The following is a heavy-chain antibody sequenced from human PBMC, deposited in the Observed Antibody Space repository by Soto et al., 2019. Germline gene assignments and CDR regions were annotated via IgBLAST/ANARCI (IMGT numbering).Heavy chain of an antibody. J-gene: IGHJ5*02. Sequence: ASVKVCCKASGYTFTGSYMHWVRQAPGQGLEWMGWINPNSGDTNYAQKFQGRVTITRDTSISTFYMELSRLRSEDTAVYYCGRERVVPAAILSHWGTWFDPWGQGTLVTVSS. CDR3: GRERVVPAAILSHWGTWFDP. CDR1: GYTFTGSY. V-gene: IGHV1-2*02. CDR2: INPNSGDT. D-gene: IGHD2-2*01.